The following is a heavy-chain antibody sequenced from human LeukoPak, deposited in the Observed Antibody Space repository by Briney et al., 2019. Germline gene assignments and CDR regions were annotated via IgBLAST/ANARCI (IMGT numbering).Heavy chain of an antibody. CDR2: IYYSGST. CDR3: ARQDCGGDCYSDYFDY. J-gene: IGHJ4*02. D-gene: IGHD2-21*02. CDR1: GGSIGSHY. Sequence: PSETLSLTCTVSGGSIGSHYWSWIRQPPGKGLEWIGYIYYSGSTNYNPSLKSRVTISVDTSKNQFSLKLSSVTAADTAVYYCARQDCGGDCYSDYFDYWGQGTLVTVSS. V-gene: IGHV4-59*08.